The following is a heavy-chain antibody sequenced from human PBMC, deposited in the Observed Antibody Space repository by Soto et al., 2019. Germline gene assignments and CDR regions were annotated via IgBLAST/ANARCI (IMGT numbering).Heavy chain of an antibody. Sequence: NPSETLSLTCNVSGGSISGYYWSRIRQPPGKGLEYIGYIYYRGSTNYNPSLESRVTMSVDTSRNQFSLKVNSVTAADTAVYYCARQQLLPFYYALDVWGQGTTVTVSS. D-gene: IGHD6-13*01. CDR3: ARQQLLPFYYALDV. J-gene: IGHJ6*02. V-gene: IGHV4-59*01. CDR1: GGSISGYY. CDR2: IYYRGST.